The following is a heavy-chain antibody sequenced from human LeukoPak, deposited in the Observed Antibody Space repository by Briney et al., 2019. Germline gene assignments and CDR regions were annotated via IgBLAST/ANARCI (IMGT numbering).Heavy chain of an antibody. Sequence: SETLSLTCTVSGASISSYYWTWIRQPPGKGLEWIGYINYSGSTTYNPSLKSRVTIAVDTSRNQVSLKLSSVTAADTAVYYRARAVAAAGRVDSWGRGTLVTVSS. J-gene: IGHJ4*02. V-gene: IGHV4-59*01. CDR3: ARAVAAAGRVDS. CDR2: INYSGST. D-gene: IGHD6-13*01. CDR1: GASISSYY.